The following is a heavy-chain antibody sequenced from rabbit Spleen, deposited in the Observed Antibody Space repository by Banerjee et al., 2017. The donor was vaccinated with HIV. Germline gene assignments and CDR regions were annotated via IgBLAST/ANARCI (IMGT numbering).Heavy chain of an antibody. J-gene: IGHJ6*01. CDR3: ARDGAGGSYFAL. Sequence: QSLEESGGDLVKPGASLTLTCKASGLDFSGRYWICWVRQAPRKGLEWIACINTSTGRTYYASWVNGRFSISRENAQNTVFLQMTSLTAADTATYFCARDGAGGSYFALWGPGTLVTVS. V-gene: IGHV1S40*01. D-gene: IGHD8-1*01. CDR1: GLDFSGRYW. CDR2: INTSTGRT.